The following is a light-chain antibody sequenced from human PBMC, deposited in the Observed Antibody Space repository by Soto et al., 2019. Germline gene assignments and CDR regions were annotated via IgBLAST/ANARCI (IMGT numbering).Light chain of an antibody. V-gene: IGKV3-20*01. CDR2: GVS. Sequence: EIVMTQSPATLSLSPGERATLSCRASQSVSSSYLAWYQQKPGQAPRLLIYGVSSRATGIPDRFSGSGSGTDFTLTISRLDPEDFAVYYCQQYGTSPRTFGQGTKVDIK. J-gene: IGKJ1*01. CDR3: QQYGTSPRT. CDR1: QSVSSSY.